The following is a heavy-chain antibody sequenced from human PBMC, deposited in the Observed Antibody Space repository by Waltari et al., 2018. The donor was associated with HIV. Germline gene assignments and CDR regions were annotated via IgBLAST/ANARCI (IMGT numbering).Heavy chain of an antibody. CDR2: IIPILGIA. J-gene: IGHJ4*02. CDR1: GGTFSSYT. Sequence: QVQLVQSGAEVKKPGSSVKVSCKASGGTFSSYTISWVRQAPGQGLEWMGRIIPILGIANYAQKFQGRVTITADKSTSTAYMELSSLRSEDTAVYYCATSGYSSSQSEGYWGQGTLVTVSS. CDR3: ATSGYSSSQSEGY. D-gene: IGHD6-6*01. V-gene: IGHV1-69*02.